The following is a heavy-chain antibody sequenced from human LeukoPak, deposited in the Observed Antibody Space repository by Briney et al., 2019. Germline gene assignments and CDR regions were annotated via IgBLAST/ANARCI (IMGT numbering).Heavy chain of an antibody. J-gene: IGHJ4*02. V-gene: IGHV3-30*04. D-gene: IGHD3-22*01. CDR2: ISYDGSNE. CDR3: ARDGRWINYYDGSSPV. Sequence: PGGSLRLSCAASGFTFSSYVMHWVRQAPGKGLEWVAIISYDGSNEYYADSMKGRFTISRDNAKNSLYLQMNSLRVEDTGVYYCARDGRWINYYDGSSPVWGQGALVTVSS. CDR1: GFTFSSYV.